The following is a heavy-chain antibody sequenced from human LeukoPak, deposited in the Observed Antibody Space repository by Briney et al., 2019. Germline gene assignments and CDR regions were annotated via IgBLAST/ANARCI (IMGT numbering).Heavy chain of an antibody. V-gene: IGHV3-48*01. CDR1: GFTFSSYS. CDR2: ISSSSSTI. Sequence: GGSLRLSCAASGFTFSSYSMNWVRQAPGKGLEWVSYISSSSSTIYYADSVKGRFTISRDNAKNSLYLQMNSLRAEDTVVYYCARDYEWLRFWGQGTLVTVSS. J-gene: IGHJ4*02. D-gene: IGHD5-12*01. CDR3: ARDYEWLRF.